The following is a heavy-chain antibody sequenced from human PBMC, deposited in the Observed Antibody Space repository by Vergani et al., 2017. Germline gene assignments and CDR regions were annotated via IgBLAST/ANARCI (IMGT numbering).Heavy chain of an antibody. CDR2: TWYDGNNK. J-gene: IGHJ5*02. V-gene: IGHV3-33*01. CDR1: GFTFNQYG. D-gene: IGHD5-12*01. CDR3: ARDLRLLYSRFDP. Sequence: QVQLVESGGGVVQPGRSLRLSCAASGFTFNQYGMHWVRQAPGKGLEWVAVTWYDGNNKQYADSVKGRFTISRDNYKSTMYLQMNSLRDEDTGVYYCARDLRLLYSRFDPWGQGTLVTVSS.